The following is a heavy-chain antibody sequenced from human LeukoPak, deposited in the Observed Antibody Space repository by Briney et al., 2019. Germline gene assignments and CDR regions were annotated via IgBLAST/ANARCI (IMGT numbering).Heavy chain of an antibody. CDR2: FDPEDGET. CDR1: GYTLTELS. J-gene: IGHJ4*02. Sequence: ASVKVSCKVSGYTLTELSMHWVRQAPGKGLDWMGGFDPEDGETVYAQKFQGRVTMTEDTSADTAYMELSSLRSEDTAVYYCATLSSGWSYAMLNFDNWGQGTLVTVSS. D-gene: IGHD6-19*01. V-gene: IGHV1-24*01. CDR3: ATLSSGWSYAMLNFDN.